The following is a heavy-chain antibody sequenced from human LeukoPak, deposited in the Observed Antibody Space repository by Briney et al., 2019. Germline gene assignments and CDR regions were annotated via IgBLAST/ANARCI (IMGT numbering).Heavy chain of an antibody. Sequence: ASVRVSCKASGYTFISYYMHWVRQAPGQGLEWMGIIHPSGGSTGYAQKFQGRVTMTRDTSTSTVYMELSSLRSEDTAVYYCARAKRNYCSSTSCYLDYWGQGTLVSVSS. V-gene: IGHV1-46*01. D-gene: IGHD2-2*01. CDR1: GYTFISYY. CDR2: IHPSGGST. J-gene: IGHJ4*02. CDR3: ARAKRNYCSSTSCYLDY.